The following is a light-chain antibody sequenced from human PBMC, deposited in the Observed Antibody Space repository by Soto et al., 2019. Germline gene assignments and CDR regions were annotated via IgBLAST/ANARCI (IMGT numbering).Light chain of an antibody. CDR2: AAS. J-gene: IGKJ1*01. Sequence: TQSPSSLSASVGEKIIITCRASRDVGSDVSWYQQKPGQAPKLLIYAASNLYTGVPSRFSGSRSGTEFTLTISSLHPEDFASYYCLQDYGDSWTFGQGTKVDIK. CDR1: RDVGSD. CDR3: LQDYGDSWT. V-gene: IGKV1-6*01.